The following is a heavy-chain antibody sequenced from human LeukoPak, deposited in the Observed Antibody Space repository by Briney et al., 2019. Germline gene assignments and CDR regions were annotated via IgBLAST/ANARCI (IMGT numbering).Heavy chain of an antibody. CDR1: GGSISSGSYY. J-gene: IGHJ5*02. CDR3: AREGSSSLDLRWFDP. CDR2: IYTSGST. Sequence: PSETLSLTCTVSGGSISSGSYYWSWIRQPAGKGLEWIGRIYTSGSTNYNPSLKSRVTISVDTSKNQFSPKLSSVTAADTAVYYCAREGSSSLDLRWFDPWGQGTLVTVSS. D-gene: IGHD6-13*01. V-gene: IGHV4-61*02.